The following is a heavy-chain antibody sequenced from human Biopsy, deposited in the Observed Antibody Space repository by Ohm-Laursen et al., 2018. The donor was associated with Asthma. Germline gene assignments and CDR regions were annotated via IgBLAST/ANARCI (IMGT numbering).Heavy chain of an antibody. V-gene: IGHV4-30-4*01. D-gene: IGHD4-17*01. Sequence: TLSLTCRVSGGYTGSSDHHWAWIRQAPGKGLEWIGFVFWSGSTHYSRSLERRVSISIDTATNEFSMKLWSVTPADTAVYFCVRVVSYGDIYFGIDVWGPGNTVVVS. CDR3: VRVVSYGDIYFGIDV. CDR1: GGYTGSSDHH. CDR2: VFWSGST. J-gene: IGHJ6*02.